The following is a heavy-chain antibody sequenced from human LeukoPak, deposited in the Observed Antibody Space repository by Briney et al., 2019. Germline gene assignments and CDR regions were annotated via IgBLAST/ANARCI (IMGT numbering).Heavy chain of an antibody. J-gene: IGHJ4*02. CDR1: GYSFTSYW. CDR3: ARPARASSGYWTY. CDR2: IYPGDSDT. D-gene: IGHD3-22*01. Sequence: GESLKISCKGSGYSFTSYWIGWVRQMPGKGLEWMGIIYPGDSDTGYSPSFQGQVTISADKSISTAYLQWSSLKASDTAMYYCARPARASSGYWTYWGQGTLVTVSS. V-gene: IGHV5-51*01.